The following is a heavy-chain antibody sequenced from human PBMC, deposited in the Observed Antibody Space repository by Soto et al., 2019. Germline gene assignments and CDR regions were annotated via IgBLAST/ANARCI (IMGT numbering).Heavy chain of an antibody. CDR3: ARERRYCSGGSCPLPSY. D-gene: IGHD2-15*01. V-gene: IGHV4-30-4*01. J-gene: IGHJ4*02. CDR2: IFNSGST. CDR1: GVVTFSGSYY. Sequence: SETLSLTXSVSGVVTFSGSYYWRWIRQRPGKGLECLGYIFNSGSTYYNPSLKSRVTISVDTSKNQFSLKLSSVTAADTAVYYCARERRYCSGGSCPLPSYWGQGTLVTVSS.